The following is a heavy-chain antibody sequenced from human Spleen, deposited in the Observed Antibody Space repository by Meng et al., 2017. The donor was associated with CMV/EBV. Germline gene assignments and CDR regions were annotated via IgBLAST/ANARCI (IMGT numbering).Heavy chain of an antibody. CDR3: SREIYNSVWIYAFDI. J-gene: IGHJ3*02. D-gene: IGHD6-19*01. Sequence: GSLRLSCAVSGGSISSRSYYWGWIRQPPGKGLEWIGSIYYSGSTYYNLSLKRRVTILVDTSKNQFSLKLSSVTAADTAMYYCSREIYNSVWIYAFDIWGQGTRVTVSS. CDR2: IYYSGST. CDR1: GGSISSRSYY. V-gene: IGHV4-39*07.